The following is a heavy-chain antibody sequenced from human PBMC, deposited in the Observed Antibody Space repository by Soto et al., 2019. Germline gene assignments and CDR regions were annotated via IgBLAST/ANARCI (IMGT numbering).Heavy chain of an antibody. J-gene: IGHJ6*02. Sequence: ASVKVSCKASGYTFTSYGISWVRQAPGQGLEWMGWISAYNGNTNYAQKLQGRVTMTTDTSTSTAYMELRSLRSDDTAVYYCASNERPRYSSGWQHPASTKNINYYYLMDFWGQGTTVPVYS. V-gene: IGHV1-18*01. CDR1: GYTFTSYG. CDR2: ISAYNGNT. D-gene: IGHD6-19*01. CDR3: ASNERPRYSSGWQHPASTKNINYYYLMDF.